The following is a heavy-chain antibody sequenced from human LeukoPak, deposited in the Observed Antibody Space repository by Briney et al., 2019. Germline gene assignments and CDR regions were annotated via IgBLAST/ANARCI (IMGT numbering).Heavy chain of an antibody. Sequence: GGSLRLSCAASGFTFSSYGMHWVRQAPGKGLEWVAVIWYDGSNKYYADFVKGRFTISRDNSKNTLYLQMNSLRAEDTAVYYCARASDYYDSSGCFDYWGQGTLVTVSS. J-gene: IGHJ4*02. V-gene: IGHV3-33*01. CDR2: IWYDGSNK. CDR3: ARASDYYDSSGCFDY. CDR1: GFTFSSYG. D-gene: IGHD3-22*01.